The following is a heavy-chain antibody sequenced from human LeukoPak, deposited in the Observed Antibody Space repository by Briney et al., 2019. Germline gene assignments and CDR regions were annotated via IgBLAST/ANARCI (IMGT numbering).Heavy chain of an antibody. CDR1: GFTFSSYS. V-gene: IGHV3-48*01. Sequence: PGGSLRLSCAASGFTFSSYSMNWVRQAPGKGLEWVSYISSSGSSIYYADSVKGRFTISRDNSKNTLYLEMNSLRGEDTAVYSCVKDYYYNYMDVWGKGTTVTVSS. J-gene: IGHJ6*03. CDR2: ISSSGSSI. CDR3: VKDYYYNYMDV.